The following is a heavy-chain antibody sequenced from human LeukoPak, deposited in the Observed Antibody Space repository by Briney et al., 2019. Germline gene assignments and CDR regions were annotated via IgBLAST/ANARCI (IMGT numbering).Heavy chain of an antibody. CDR1: GFTFSSNY. CDR3: ARYFWSGYYGDY. D-gene: IGHD3-3*01. J-gene: IGHJ4*02. Sequence: PGGSLRLSCAASGFTFSSNYMSWVRPAPGKGLEWVSVINSGGTTYYADSVKGRCAISRDNSKNTLYLQRNSLRAEDTAVYYCARYFWSGYYGDYWGQGTLVTVSS. V-gene: IGHV3-53*01. CDR2: INSGGTT.